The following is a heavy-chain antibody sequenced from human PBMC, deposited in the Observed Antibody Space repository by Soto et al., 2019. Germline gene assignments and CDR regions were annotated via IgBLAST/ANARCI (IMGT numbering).Heavy chain of an antibody. CDR2: IYYGGST. Sequence: PSETLSLTCTVSGDYISTDYWSWIRQSPGKGLEWIGFIYYGGSTNYNPSLKSRVTISVDTPKNQFSLKLSSVTAADTAVYYCAKNWNWGSLVHWGQGTLVTSPQ. J-gene: IGHJ4*02. CDR1: GDYISTDY. V-gene: IGHV4-59*08. D-gene: IGHD7-27*01. CDR3: AKNWNWGSLVH.